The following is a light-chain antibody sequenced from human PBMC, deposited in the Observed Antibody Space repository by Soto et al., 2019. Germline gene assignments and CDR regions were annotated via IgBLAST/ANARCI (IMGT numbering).Light chain of an antibody. CDR3: CSYAGNYYYV. Sequence: QSALTQPRSVSGSPGQSVTISCTGTSSDVGDYNYVSWYQHHPGKAPKLMIYDVSKRPSGVPDRLSGSKSGNTASLTISGLQAEDEADYYCCSYAGNYYYVFGTGTKVTVL. CDR2: DVS. J-gene: IGLJ1*01. V-gene: IGLV2-11*01. CDR1: SSDVGDYNY.